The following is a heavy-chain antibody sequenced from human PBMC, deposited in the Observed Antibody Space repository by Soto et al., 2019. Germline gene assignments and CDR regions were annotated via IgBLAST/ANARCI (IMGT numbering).Heavy chain of an antibody. V-gene: IGHV3-66*01. D-gene: IGHD4-17*01. CDR3: ARDLSSGYGDYGYFDY. Sequence: GGSLRLSCAASGFTVSSNYMSWVRQAPGKGLEWVSVIYSGGSTYYADSVKGRFTISRDNSKNTLYLQMNSLRAEDTAVYYCARDLSSGYGDYGYFDYWGQGTLVTVSS. J-gene: IGHJ4*02. CDR1: GFTVSSNY. CDR2: IYSGGST.